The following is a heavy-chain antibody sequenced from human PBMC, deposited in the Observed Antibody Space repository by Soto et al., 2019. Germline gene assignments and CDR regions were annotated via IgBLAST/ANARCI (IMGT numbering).Heavy chain of an antibody. CDR1: GCSIGSYS. V-gene: IGHV4-59*01. Sequence: AEPLSLPCPVSGCSIGSYSWNWIRQAPGKGLEWIGYIYHSGNTNYNPSLKSRVTISVDTSKNQFSLKLSSVTAADTAVYYWASISCSDYVYFDYWGQGTLVTVSS. CDR2: IYHSGNT. D-gene: IGHD2-15*01. CDR3: ASISCSDYVYFDY. J-gene: IGHJ4*02.